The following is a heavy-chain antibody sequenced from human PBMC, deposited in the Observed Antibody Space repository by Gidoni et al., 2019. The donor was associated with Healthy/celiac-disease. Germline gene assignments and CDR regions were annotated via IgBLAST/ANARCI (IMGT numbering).Heavy chain of an antibody. V-gene: IGHV3-15*07. CDR1: GFTFRNAW. CDR3: TTEVIAVADVDY. CDR2: IKSKTDGGTT. D-gene: IGHD6-19*01. J-gene: IGHJ4*02. Sequence: EVQLVESGGGLVKPGGSLRLSCAASGFTFRNAWMNWVRQAPGKGLEWVGRIKSKTDGGTTDYAAPVKGRFTISRDDSKNTLYLQMNSLKTEDTAVYYCTTEVIAVADVDYWGQGTLVTVSS.